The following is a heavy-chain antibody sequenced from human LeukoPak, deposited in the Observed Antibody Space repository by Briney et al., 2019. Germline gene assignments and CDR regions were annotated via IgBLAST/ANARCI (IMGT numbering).Heavy chain of an antibody. Sequence: GESLKISCKGSGYSFTSYWIGWVRQMSGKGLEWMGIIYPGDSDTRYSRSFQGQVTISADKSISTAYLQWSSLKASDTAMYYCARHGLSDDYVWGSYRSQPDYWGQGTLVTVSS. CDR2: IYPGDSDT. J-gene: IGHJ4*02. CDR1: GYSFTSYW. CDR3: ARHGLSDDYVWGSYRSQPDY. V-gene: IGHV5-51*01. D-gene: IGHD3-16*02.